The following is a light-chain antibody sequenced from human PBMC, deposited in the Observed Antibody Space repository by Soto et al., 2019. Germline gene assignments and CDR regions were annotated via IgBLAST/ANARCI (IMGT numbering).Light chain of an antibody. CDR2: GAS. CDR3: QQYGSLPKT. Sequence: EIVLTQSPGTLSLSPGERATLSCRASQSVSSSYLAWYQQKPGQAPRLLIYGASSRATGIPDRFSGSGSGTDFNLTISRLEPEDFAVYYCQQYGSLPKTFGQGTKLEIK. V-gene: IGKV3-20*01. J-gene: IGKJ2*01. CDR1: QSVSSSY.